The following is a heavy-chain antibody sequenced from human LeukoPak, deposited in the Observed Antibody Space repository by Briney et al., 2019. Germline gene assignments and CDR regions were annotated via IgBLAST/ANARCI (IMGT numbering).Heavy chain of an antibody. CDR1: GFTFSIYA. CDR2: ISGSGGST. D-gene: IGHD3-22*01. V-gene: IGHV3-23*01. Sequence: QSGGSLRLSCAASGFTFSIYAMSWVRQAPGKGLEWVSGISGSGGSTYYADSVKGRFTISRDNSKNTLYLQMNSLRAEDTAVYYCAKEGDNHYGSSGYFPPFDFWGQGTLVTVSS. CDR3: AKEGDNHYGSSGYFPPFDF. J-gene: IGHJ4*02.